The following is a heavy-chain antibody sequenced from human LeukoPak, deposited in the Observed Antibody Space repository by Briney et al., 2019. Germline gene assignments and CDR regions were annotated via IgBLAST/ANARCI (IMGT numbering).Heavy chain of an antibody. J-gene: IGHJ4*02. Sequence: GGSLRLSCAASGFTFSSYAMSWVRQAPGKGLEWVSYISSSSSTISYADSVKGRFTISRDNAKNSLYLQMNSLRAEDTAVYYCARGIQDSSSWPIDYWGQGTLVTVSS. CDR3: ARGIQDSSSWPIDY. D-gene: IGHD6-13*01. V-gene: IGHV3-48*01. CDR1: GFTFSSYA. CDR2: ISSSSSTI.